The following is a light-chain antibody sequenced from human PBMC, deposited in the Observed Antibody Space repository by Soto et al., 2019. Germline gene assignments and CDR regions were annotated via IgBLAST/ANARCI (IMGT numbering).Light chain of an antibody. CDR2: AAS. CDR3: QQSASTLQT. V-gene: IGKV1-39*01. CDR1: QSISSY. Sequence: DMQINQSPSAVSASVGDRVTITCRASQSISSYLNWYQQKPGKAPKLLIYAASSLQSGVPSRFSGGGSGTDFTLTISMLQPEDFATYYFQQSASTLQTFGQVTRV. J-gene: IGKJ1*01.